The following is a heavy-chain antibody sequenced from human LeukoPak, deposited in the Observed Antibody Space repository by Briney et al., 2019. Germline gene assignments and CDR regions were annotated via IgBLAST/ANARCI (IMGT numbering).Heavy chain of an antibody. D-gene: IGHD2-2*01. CDR3: ARGSCSSTSCAFDY. Sequence: SETLSLTCTVSGGSISSGDYYWSWIRQPPGKGLEWIGYIYYSGSTYYNPSLKSRVTISVDTSKNQFSLKPSSVTAADTAVYYCARGSCSSTSCAFDYWGQGTLVTVSS. V-gene: IGHV4-30-4*08. CDR2: IYYSGST. J-gene: IGHJ4*02. CDR1: GGSISSGDYY.